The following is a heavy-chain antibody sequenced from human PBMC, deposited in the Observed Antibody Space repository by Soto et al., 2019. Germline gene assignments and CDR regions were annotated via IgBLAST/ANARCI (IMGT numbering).Heavy chain of an antibody. CDR3: ARDRALDYYSYYMDV. D-gene: IGHD3-10*01. V-gene: IGHV3-53*04. Sequence: EVQRVVSGGGWVQTGGSLRLSCASSGLTVSSNYMSLVRQAPGKWLERVSVIYSGGSTYYADSVKGRFTISRHNSKNTLYLQMNSLRADDTAVYYCARDRALDYYSYYMDVWGKGTTVTVSS. CDR1: GLTVSSNY. CDR2: IYSGGST. J-gene: IGHJ6*03.